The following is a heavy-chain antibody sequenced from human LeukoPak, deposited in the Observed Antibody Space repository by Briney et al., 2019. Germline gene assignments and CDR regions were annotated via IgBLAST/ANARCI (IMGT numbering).Heavy chain of an antibody. CDR3: ARDTPTYDSSGSTPIDY. CDR1: GYTSTGYY. J-gene: IGHJ4*02. CDR2: INPNSGGT. Sequence: ASVKVSCKASGYTSTGYYMHWVRQAPGQGLEWMGWINPNSGGTNYAQKFQGRVTMTRDTSISTAYMELSRLRSDDTAVYYCARDTPTYDSSGSTPIDYWGQGTLVTVSS. D-gene: IGHD3-22*01. V-gene: IGHV1-2*02.